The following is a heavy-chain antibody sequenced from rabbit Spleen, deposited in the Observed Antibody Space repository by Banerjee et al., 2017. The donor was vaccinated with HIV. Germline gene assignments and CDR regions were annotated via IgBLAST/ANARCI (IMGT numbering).Heavy chain of an antibody. Sequence: QSLEESGGGLVKPEGSLTLTCKASGFSFNDRDVMCWVRQAPGKGLEWLGCIYAGSSGSADDASGGKGRFCISKASATTVTLQMTSLTVADTATYWCARAANNIGYSSGLGGPGTLVTDS. D-gene: IGHD1-1*01. CDR3: ARAANNIGYSSGL. V-gene: IGHV1S40*01. J-gene: IGHJ4*01. CDR2: IYAGSSGSA. CDR1: GFSFNDRDV.